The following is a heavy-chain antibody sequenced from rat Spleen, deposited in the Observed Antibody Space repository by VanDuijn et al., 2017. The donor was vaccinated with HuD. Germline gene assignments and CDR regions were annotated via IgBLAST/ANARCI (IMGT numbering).Heavy chain of an antibody. Sequence: EVQLVESGGALVQPGRSLKLSCAASGFTFSDYNMAWVRQAPKKGLEWVATISYDGISTYYRDSVKGRFTISRDNAKSTLFLQMDSLRSEDTATYYCARQGTDNIKSYFDYWGQGVMVTVSS. D-gene: IGHD1-11*01. J-gene: IGHJ2*01. CDR3: ARQGTDNIKSYFDY. CDR2: ISYDGIST. V-gene: IGHV5-7*01. CDR1: GFTFSDYN.